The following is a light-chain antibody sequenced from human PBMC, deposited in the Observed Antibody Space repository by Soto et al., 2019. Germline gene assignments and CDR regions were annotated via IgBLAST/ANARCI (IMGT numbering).Light chain of an antibody. CDR2: DAS. V-gene: IGKV1-5*01. J-gene: IGKJ4*01. CDR3: QQYNSYSPT. Sequence: DIQMTQSPSTLSASVGDRVTITCRASQSISSWLAWYQQKPGKAPKPLIYDASSLESGVPSRFSGSGSGTELTLTISSLQPDDFATYYCQQYNSYSPTFGGGTKVDIK. CDR1: QSISSW.